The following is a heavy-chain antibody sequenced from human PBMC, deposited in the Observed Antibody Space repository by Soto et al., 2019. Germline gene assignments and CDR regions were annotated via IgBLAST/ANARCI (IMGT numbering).Heavy chain of an antibody. J-gene: IGHJ3*02. Sequence: GSLRLSCAASGFTFSSYGMHWVRQAPGKGLEWVAVISYDGSNKYYADSVKGRFTISRDNSKNTLYLQMNSLRAEDTAVYYCARTEVTMVRGVIIFGAFDIWGQGTMVTVSS. CDR2: ISYDGSNK. CDR1: GFTFSSYG. D-gene: IGHD3-10*01. CDR3: ARTEVTMVRGVIIFGAFDI. V-gene: IGHV3-30*03.